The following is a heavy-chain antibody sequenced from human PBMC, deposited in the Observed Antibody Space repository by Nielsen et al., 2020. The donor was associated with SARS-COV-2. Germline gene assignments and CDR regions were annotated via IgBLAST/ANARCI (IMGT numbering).Heavy chain of an antibody. CDR1: GFTFSSYW. CDR2: IKQDGSEK. V-gene: IGHV3-7*03. J-gene: IGHJ6*02. D-gene: IGHD3-3*01. CDR3: ARAVIDFWSGAQQDLGYYYYYGMDV. Sequence: GGSLRLSCAASGFTFSSYWMSWVRQAPGKGLEWVANIKQDGSEKYYVDSVKGRFTISRDNAKNSLYLQMNSLRAEDTAVYYCARAVIDFWSGAQQDLGYYYYYGMDVWGQGTTVTVSS.